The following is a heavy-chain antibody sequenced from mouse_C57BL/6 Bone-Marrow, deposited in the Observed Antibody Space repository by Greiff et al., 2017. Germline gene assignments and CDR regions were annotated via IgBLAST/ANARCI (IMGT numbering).Heavy chain of an antibody. V-gene: IGHV5-16*01. D-gene: IGHD1-1*01. J-gene: IGHJ1*03. CDR3: ARDYGSHWYFDV. Sequence: EVHLVESEGGLVQPGSSMKLSCTASGFTFSDYYMAWVRQVPEKGLEWVANINYDGSSTYYLDSLKSRFIISRDNAKNILYLQMSSLKSEDTATYYCARDYGSHWYFDVWGTGTTVTVSS. CDR1: GFTFSDYY. CDR2: INYDGSST.